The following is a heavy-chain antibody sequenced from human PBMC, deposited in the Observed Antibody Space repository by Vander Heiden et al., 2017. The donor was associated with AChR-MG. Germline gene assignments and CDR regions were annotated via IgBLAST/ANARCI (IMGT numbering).Heavy chain of an antibody. CDR3: AKDPHYYGSGSYQDY. D-gene: IGHD3-10*01. CDR2: ISGSGGST. V-gene: IGHV3-23*01. Sequence: EVQLLESGGGLVQPGGSLRLSSAASGFTFSSYAMSWVRQAPGKGLEWVSAISGSGGSTYYADSVKGRFTISRDNSKNTLYLQMNSLRAEDTAVYYCAKDPHYYGSGSYQDYWGQGTLVTVSS. J-gene: IGHJ4*02. CDR1: GFTFSSYA.